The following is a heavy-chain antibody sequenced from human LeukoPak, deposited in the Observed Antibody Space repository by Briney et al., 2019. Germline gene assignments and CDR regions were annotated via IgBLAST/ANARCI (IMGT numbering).Heavy chain of an antibody. Sequence: EASVKVSCKASGYTFTSYGISWVRQAPGQGLEWMGWISAYNGNTNDAQKLQGRVTMTTDTSTSTAYMELRSLRSDDTAVYYCARESSHYYYYGMDVWGQGTTVTVSS. CDR1: GYTFTSYG. CDR3: ARESSHYYYYGMDV. CDR2: ISAYNGNT. J-gene: IGHJ6*02. V-gene: IGHV1-18*01.